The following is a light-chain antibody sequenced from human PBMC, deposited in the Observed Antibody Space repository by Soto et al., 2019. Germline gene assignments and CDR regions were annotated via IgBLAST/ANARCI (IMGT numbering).Light chain of an antibody. V-gene: IGKV1-39*01. CDR1: QSISSY. Sequence: DIQMTQSRSSLSASVVDRVTITCRASQSISSYLNWYQQKPGKAPKLLIYAASSLQSGVPSRFSGSGSGTDFTLTISSLQPEDFATYYCQQSYSTPINCGQGTRREIK. CDR2: AAS. CDR3: QQSYSTPIN. J-gene: IGKJ5*01.